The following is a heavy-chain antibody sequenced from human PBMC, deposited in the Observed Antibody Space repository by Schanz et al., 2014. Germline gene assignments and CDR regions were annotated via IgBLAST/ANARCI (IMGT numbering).Heavy chain of an antibody. V-gene: IGHV3-23*04. CDR3: ARPSDSSWYMDV. CDR2: ISGSGAST. CDR1: GFTFSSYS. D-gene: IGHD2-21*02. Sequence: EVQLVESGGGLVQPGGSLRLSCSASGFTFSSYSMYWVRQAPGKGLEWVSAISGSGASTYYADSVKGRFTISRDNAKNSLYLQMNSLRVEDTAVYYCARPSDSSWYMDVWGKGTTVTVSS. J-gene: IGHJ6*03.